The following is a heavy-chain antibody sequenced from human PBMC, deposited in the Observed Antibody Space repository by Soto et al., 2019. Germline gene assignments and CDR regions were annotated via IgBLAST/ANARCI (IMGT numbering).Heavy chain of an antibody. V-gene: IGHV3-30*18. D-gene: IGHD2-15*01. J-gene: IGHJ4*02. CDR3: AKSTYCNGGSCFPQY. Sequence: QVQVEEFGGGVVQPGRSLRLSCAGPTFTFSDFGFHWVRQAPGKGLEWVAMISYDGSDQYYGDSVQGRFTIYRDDSKNTVYQQMNSLRDEDTAMYYCAKSTYCNGGSCFPQYWGPGTLVTVSS. CDR2: ISYDGSDQ. CDR1: TFTFSDFG.